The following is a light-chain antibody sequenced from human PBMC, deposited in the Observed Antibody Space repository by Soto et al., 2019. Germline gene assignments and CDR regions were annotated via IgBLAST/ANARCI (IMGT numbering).Light chain of an antibody. Sequence: QSVLTQPASASGSPGQSVTISCTGTSSDVGGYNYVSWYQQHPGKAPKLMIYEVSKRPSGVPDRFSGCKSGNTASLTVSGLQAEDEADYYCSSYAGSNNVVFGGGTKVTVL. V-gene: IGLV2-8*01. J-gene: IGLJ2*01. CDR2: EVS. CDR3: SSYAGSNNVV. CDR1: SSDVGGYNY.